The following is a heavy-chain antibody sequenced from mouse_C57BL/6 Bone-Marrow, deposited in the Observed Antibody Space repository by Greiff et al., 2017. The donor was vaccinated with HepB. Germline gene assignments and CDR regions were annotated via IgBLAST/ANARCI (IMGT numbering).Heavy chain of an antibody. D-gene: IGHD1-1*01. Sequence: QVQLQQSGAELVRPGTSVKVSCKASGYAFTNYLIEWVKQRPGQGLEWIGVINPGSGGTNYNEKFKGKATLTADKSSSTAYMQLSSLTSEDSAVYFCAIVATYDYFDYWGQGTTLTVSS. CDR2: INPGSGGT. J-gene: IGHJ2*01. CDR1: GYAFTNYL. V-gene: IGHV1-54*01. CDR3: AIVATYDYFDY.